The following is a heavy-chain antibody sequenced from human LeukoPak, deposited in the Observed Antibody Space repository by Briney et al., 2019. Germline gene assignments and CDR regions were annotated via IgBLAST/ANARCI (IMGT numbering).Heavy chain of an antibody. CDR1: GFTFSSYA. Sequence: GRSLRLSCAASGFTFSSYAMHWVRQAPGKGLEWVAVISYDGSNKYYADSVKGRFTISRDNSKNTLYLQMNSLRAEDTAVYYCARCRGHSCCFDNWGQGTQVTVSS. D-gene: IGHD2-15*01. CDR2: ISYDGSNK. J-gene: IGHJ4*02. V-gene: IGHV3-30*04. CDR3: ARCRGHSCCFDN.